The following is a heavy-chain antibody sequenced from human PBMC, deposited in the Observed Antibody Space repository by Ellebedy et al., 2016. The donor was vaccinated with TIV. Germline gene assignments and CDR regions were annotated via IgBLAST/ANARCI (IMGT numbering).Heavy chain of an antibody. CDR1: GFTFDDYA. V-gene: IGHV3-9*01. J-gene: IGHJ6*03. D-gene: IGHD2-2*01. CDR2: ISWNGGSM. Sequence: GGSLRLXCAASGFTFDDYAMHWVRQAPGKGLEWVSGISWNGGSMAYADSVKGRFTISRDNAKKSLFLQMNSLRAEDTAVYYCARRGAIGVDIWYYYMDVWGKGTTVTVAS. CDR3: ARRGAIGVDIWYYYMDV.